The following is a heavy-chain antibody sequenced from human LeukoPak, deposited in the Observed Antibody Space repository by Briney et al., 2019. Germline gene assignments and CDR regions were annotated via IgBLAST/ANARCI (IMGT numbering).Heavy chain of an antibody. Sequence: SQTLFLTCTVSGGSISSGGYYWSWIRQPPGKGLEWIGYIYYSGSTYYNPSLKSRVTISVDTSKNQFSLKLSSVTAADTAVYYCARHGSGSDTYYYYYMDVWGKGTTVTVSS. CDR2: IYYSGST. CDR3: ARHGSGSDTYYYYYMDV. V-gene: IGHV4-30-2*03. D-gene: IGHD1-26*01. J-gene: IGHJ6*03. CDR1: GGSISSGGYY.